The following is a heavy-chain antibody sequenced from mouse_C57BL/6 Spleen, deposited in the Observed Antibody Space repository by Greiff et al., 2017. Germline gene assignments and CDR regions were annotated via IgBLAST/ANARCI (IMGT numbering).Heavy chain of an antibody. CDR3: ARLSAREGYAMTY. CDR2: INPSSGYT. V-gene: IGHV1-7*01. J-gene: IGHJ4*01. Sequence: VQLQQSGAELAKPGASVKLSCKASGYSFTSYWMHWVKQRPGQGLEWIGYINPSSGYTTYNQKFKDKATLTADKSSSTTYMQLSSLTYENSAVYYCARLSAREGYAMTYWGQGTSVTVSS. CDR1: GYSFTSYW.